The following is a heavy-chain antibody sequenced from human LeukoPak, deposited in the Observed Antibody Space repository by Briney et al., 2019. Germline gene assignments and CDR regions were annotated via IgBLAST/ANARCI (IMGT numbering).Heavy chain of an antibody. D-gene: IGHD3-22*01. CDR2: ISAYNGNT. Sequence: ASVKVSCKASGYTFTSYGISWVRQAPGQGLEWMGWISAYNGNTNYAQKLQGRVTMTTDTSTSTAYMEMRSLRSDDTAVYYCAREPAYYYDSSGPHDYWGQGTLVTVSS. J-gene: IGHJ4*02. V-gene: IGHV1-18*01. CDR1: GYTFTSYG. CDR3: AREPAYYYDSSGPHDY.